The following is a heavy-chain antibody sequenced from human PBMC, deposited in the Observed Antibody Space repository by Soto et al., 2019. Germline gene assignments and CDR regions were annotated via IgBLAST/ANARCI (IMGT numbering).Heavy chain of an antibody. CDR3: ANELLTGYSAFDI. V-gene: IGHV1-69*02. J-gene: IGHJ3*02. D-gene: IGHD3-9*01. CDR2: IIPILGIA. Sequence: QVQLVQSGAEVKKPGSSVKVSCKASGGTFSSYTISWVRQAPGQGLEWMGRIIPILGIANYAQKFPGRVTXTXDXXTSTAYMELSSLRSEGTAVYYCANELLTGYSAFDIWGQGTMVTVSS. CDR1: GGTFSSYT.